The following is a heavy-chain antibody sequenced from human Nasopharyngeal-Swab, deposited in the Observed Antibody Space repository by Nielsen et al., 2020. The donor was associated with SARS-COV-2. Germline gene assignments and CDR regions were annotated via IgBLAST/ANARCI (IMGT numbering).Heavy chain of an antibody. CDR3: VHSSSWYGIGYFDL. V-gene: IGHV4-39*01. CDR1: GGSISSSSYY. CDR2: IYYSGST. J-gene: IGHJ2*01. Sequence: SETLSLTCTVSGGSISSSSYYWGWIRQPPGKGLEWIGGIYYSGSTYYNPSLKSRVTISVATSKNQFSLKLSSVTAADTAVYYCVHSSSWYGIGYFDLWGRGTLVTVSS. D-gene: IGHD6-13*01.